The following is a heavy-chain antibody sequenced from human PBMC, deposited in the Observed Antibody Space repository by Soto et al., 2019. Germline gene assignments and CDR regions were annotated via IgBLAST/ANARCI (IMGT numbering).Heavy chain of an antibody. V-gene: IGHV1-8*01. Sequence: ASVKVSCKASGYTFTSYDINWVRQATGQGLEWMGWMNPNSGNTGYAQKFQGRVTMTGNTSISTAYMELSSLRSEDTAVYYCARGGYCSGGSCYSAWRGYYYMDVWGKGTTVTVSS. CDR3: ARGGYCSGGSCYSAWRGYYYMDV. J-gene: IGHJ6*03. CDR1: GYTFTSYD. CDR2: MNPNSGNT. D-gene: IGHD2-15*01.